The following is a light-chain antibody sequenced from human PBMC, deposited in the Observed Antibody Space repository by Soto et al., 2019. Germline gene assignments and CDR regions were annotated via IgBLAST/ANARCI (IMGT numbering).Light chain of an antibody. Sequence: IQLTQSPSSLSASVGDRVTITCRASQGISSSLAWYQQKPGKPPKLLIYAASSLESGVPSRFSGSGSGTDFTFTIRSLQPEDFATYYCQQFNSYSITFGQGTRLEIK. CDR3: QQFNSYSIT. J-gene: IGKJ5*01. V-gene: IGKV1-13*02. CDR2: AAS. CDR1: QGISSS.